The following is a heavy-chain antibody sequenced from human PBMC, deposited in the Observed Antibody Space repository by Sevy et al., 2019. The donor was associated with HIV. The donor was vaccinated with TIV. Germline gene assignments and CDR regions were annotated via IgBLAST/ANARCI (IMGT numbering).Heavy chain of an antibody. CDR1: GYDFTRNW. D-gene: IGHD2-21*02. CDR2: IYPGDSDT. Sequence: GESLKISCKGSGYDFTRNWIGWVRQMPGKGLEWMGIIYPGDSDTRYSRSLQGQVTISADKSISTAYLQWSSLKASDTAMYYCARQEGTAESGWYFDYWGQGTLVTVSS. CDR3: ARQEGTAESGWYFDY. J-gene: IGHJ4*02. V-gene: IGHV5-51*01.